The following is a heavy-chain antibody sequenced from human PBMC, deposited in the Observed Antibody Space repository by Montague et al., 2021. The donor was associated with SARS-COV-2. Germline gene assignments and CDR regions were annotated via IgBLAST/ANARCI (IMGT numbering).Heavy chain of an antibody. V-gene: IGHV4-59*01. CDR3: ARGTGLRSRTSYGMDV. D-gene: IGHD3/OR15-3a*01. CDR2: INYSGST. CDR1: GGSFSSYY. Sequence: SETRSLTCTVSGGSFSSYYWSWIRQPPGKGLEWIGYINYSGSTNXNPSLKSRVTISVDTSKNQFSLKLSSVTAADTAVYYCARGTGLRSRTSYGMDVWGQGTTVTVSS. J-gene: IGHJ6*02.